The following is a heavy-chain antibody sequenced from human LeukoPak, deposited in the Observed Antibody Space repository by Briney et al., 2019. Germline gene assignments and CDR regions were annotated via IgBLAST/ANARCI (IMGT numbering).Heavy chain of an antibody. CDR2: IYDSGST. Sequence: PSETLSFTCTVSGRSISNFYWSWIRQPPGKGLEWIGFIYDSGSTNYNPSLKSRVTISEDTSKNQFSLKLSSVTAADTAVYYCASTGTIRNWYFDLWGRGTLVTVSS. CDR3: ASTGTIRNWYFDL. D-gene: IGHD1-1*01. J-gene: IGHJ2*01. CDR1: GRSISNFY. V-gene: IGHV4-59*01.